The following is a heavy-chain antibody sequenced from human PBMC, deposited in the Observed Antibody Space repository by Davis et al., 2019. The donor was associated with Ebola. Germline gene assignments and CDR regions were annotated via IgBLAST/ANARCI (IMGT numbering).Heavy chain of an antibody. V-gene: IGHV3-73*01. CDR3: ATDPEGWLDFDY. CDR2: IRSKANSYAT. CDR1: GFTFSGSA. D-gene: IGHD6-19*01. Sequence: GESLKISCAASGFTFSGSAMHWVRQASGKGLEWVGRIRSKANSYATAYAASVKGRFTISRDDARNTVYLQMNSLRDKDTAIYYCATDPEGWLDFDYWGQGTLVTVSS. J-gene: IGHJ4*02.